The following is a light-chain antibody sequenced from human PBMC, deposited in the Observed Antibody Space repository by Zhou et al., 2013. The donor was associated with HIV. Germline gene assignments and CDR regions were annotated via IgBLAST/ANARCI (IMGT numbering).Light chain of an antibody. CDR3: QQYASYSQT. V-gene: IGKV3-15*01. CDR2: DTS. J-gene: IGKJ1*01. Sequence: EIVMTQSPATLSVSPGERATLSCRASQSVSSNLAWYQQKPGQAPRLLIYDTSIRATGIPARFSGSGSGTEFTLTISSLQSDDFATYYCQQYASYSQTFGQGTKVDIK. CDR1: QSVSSN.